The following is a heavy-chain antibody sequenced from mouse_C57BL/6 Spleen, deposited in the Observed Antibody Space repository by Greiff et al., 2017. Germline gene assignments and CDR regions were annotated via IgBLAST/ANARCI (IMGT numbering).Heavy chain of an antibody. V-gene: IGHV1-55*01. J-gene: IGHJ4*01. D-gene: IGHD2-4*01. CDR3: ARTSDYGYAMDY. Sequence: QVQLQQPGAELVKPGASVKMSCKASGYTFTSYWITWVKQRPGQGLEWIGDIYPGSGSTNYNEKFKSKATLTGDTSSSTAYMQLSSLTSEDSAVYYCARTSDYGYAMDYWGQGTSVTVSS. CDR1: GYTFTSYW. CDR2: IYPGSGST.